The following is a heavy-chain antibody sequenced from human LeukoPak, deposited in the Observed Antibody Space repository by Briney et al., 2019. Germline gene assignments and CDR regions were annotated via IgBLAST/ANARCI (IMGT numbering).Heavy chain of an antibody. CDR2: ISAYNGNT. D-gene: IGHD2-21*02. Sequence: ASVKVSCKASGYTFTSYGISWVRQAPGQGLEWMGWISAYNGNTNYAQKLQGRVTMTTDTSTSTAYMELRSLRSDDTAVYYYARVLRAYCGGDCYPTDYWGQGTLVTVSS. J-gene: IGHJ4*02. CDR1: GYTFTSYG. CDR3: ARVLRAYCGGDCYPTDY. V-gene: IGHV1-18*01.